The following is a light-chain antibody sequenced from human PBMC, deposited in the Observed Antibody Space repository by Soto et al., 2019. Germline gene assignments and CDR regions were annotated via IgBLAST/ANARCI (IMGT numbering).Light chain of an antibody. CDR3: QSYDSSLSGSHVV. CDR1: SSNIGAGYD. V-gene: IGLV1-40*01. J-gene: IGLJ2*01. Sequence: QSVLTQPPSVSGAPGQRVTISCTGSSSNIGAGYDVHWYQQLPGTAPKLLIYGNSNRPSGVPDRFSGSKSGTSASLAITGLQAEDGADYYCQSYDSSLSGSHVVFGGGTQLTVL. CDR2: GNS.